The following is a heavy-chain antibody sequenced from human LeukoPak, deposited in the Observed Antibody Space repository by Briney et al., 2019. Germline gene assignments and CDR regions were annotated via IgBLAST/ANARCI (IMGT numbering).Heavy chain of an antibody. D-gene: IGHD3-22*01. CDR1: GFTFSSYG. V-gene: IGHV3-30*02. Sequence: GGSLRLSCAASGFTFSSYGMHWVRQAPGKGLEWVAFIRYDGNNKYFADSVKGRFTISRGNSKNTVYLQMNSLRPEDTAVYHCAKDTGDYYDSSGNYYAGWFDPWGQGTLVTVSS. CDR3: AKDTGDYYDSSGNYYAGWFDP. CDR2: IRYDGNNK. J-gene: IGHJ5*02.